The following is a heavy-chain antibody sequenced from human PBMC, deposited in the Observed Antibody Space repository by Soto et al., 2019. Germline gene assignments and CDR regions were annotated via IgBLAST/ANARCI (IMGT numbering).Heavy chain of an antibody. CDR1: GGSFSGYY. CDR3: ARGRSYDFWSGYWFDP. D-gene: IGHD3-3*01. CDR2: INHSGGT. V-gene: IGHV4-34*01. J-gene: IGHJ5*02. Sequence: QVQLQQWGAGLLKPSETLSLTCAVYGGSFSGYYWSWIRQPPGKGLEWIGEINHSGGTNYNPSLKSRVTISVDTSKNQFSLKLSSVTAADTAVYYCARGRSYDFWSGYWFDPWGQGTLVTVSS.